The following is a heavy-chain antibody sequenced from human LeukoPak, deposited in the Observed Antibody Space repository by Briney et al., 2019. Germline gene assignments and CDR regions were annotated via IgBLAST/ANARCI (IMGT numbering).Heavy chain of an antibody. D-gene: IGHD3-3*01. V-gene: IGHV3-48*03. CDR3: ARGSNYDFGPAQCPDY. CDR1: GFTFSSYE. J-gene: IGHJ4*02. CDR2: ISSSGSTI. Sequence: GGSLRLSCAASGFTFSSYEMNWVRQAPGKGLEWVSYISSSGSTIYYADSVKGRFTISRDNAKNSLYLQMNSLRAEDTAVYYCARGSNYDFGPAQCPDYWGQGTLVTVSS.